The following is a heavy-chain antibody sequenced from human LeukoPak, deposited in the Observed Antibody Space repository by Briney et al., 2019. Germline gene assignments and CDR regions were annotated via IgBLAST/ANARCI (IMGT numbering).Heavy chain of an antibody. J-gene: IGHJ4*02. CDR2: IGPTVSDR. V-gene: IGHV3-21*06. CDR3: ATETNGRHYDY. D-gene: IGHD1-14*01. Sequence: GGSLRLSCTASGLTFSTSGFNWVRPAPGKGLEWVASIGPTVSDRKHANSIKGRFTIPRDNANNFLYLQMNSLRTEDTAVYYCATETNGRHYDYWGQGTLLTVSS. CDR1: GLTFSTSG.